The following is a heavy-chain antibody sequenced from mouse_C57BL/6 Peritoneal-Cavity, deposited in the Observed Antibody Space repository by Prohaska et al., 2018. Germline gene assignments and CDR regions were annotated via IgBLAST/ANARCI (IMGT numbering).Heavy chain of an antibody. Sequence: VQLRQSGPELVKPGASVKISCKASGYAFSSSWMNWVKQRPGKGLEWIGRIYPGDGDTNYNGKFKGKATLTADKSSSTAYMQLSSLTSEDSAVYFCARDRDYGSSLAWFAYWGQGTLVTVSA. CDR2: IYPGDGDT. J-gene: IGHJ3*01. V-gene: IGHV1-82*01. CDR3: ARDRDYGSSLAWFAY. CDR1: GYAFSSSW. D-gene: IGHD1-1*01.